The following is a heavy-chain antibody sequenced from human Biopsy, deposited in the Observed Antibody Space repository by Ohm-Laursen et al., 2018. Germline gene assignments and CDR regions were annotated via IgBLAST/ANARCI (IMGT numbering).Heavy chain of an antibody. CDR3: ARNRVDVVKVTTIGWNFDL. D-gene: IGHD5-12*01. Sequence: SQTLSLTWTVSGDTISTYYWTWIRQTPGKGLEWIGYIYYTGHIRINPSLNSRATISVDTSKDQFSLKLSSLTAADTAIYYCARNRVDVVKVTTIGWNFDLWGRGTLVTVS. V-gene: IGHV4-59*08. CDR1: GDTISTYY. CDR2: IYYTGHI. J-gene: IGHJ2*01.